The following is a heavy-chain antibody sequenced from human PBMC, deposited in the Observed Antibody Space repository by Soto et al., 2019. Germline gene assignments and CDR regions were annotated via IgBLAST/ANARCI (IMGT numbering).Heavy chain of an antibody. CDR2: IRSKAYGGTT. Sequence: GGSLRLSCTTSGFTFGDYAMSWSRQAPGKGLEWVGVIRSKAYGGTTDYTASVKGRFTISRDDSKSIAYLQMNSLKSEDTGVYYCTKYTYTSRYAYYGMDVWGHGTTVTVSS. CDR1: GFTFGDYA. J-gene: IGHJ6*02. V-gene: IGHV3-49*01. CDR3: TKYTYTSRYAYYGMDV. D-gene: IGHD6-13*01.